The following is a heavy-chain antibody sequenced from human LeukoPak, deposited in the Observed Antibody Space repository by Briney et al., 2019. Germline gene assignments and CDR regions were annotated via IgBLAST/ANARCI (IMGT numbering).Heavy chain of an antibody. J-gene: IGHJ4*02. CDR3: ARLPTFYYDSSGYHYDY. CDR1: GFTFYNYA. CDR2: TAGSGISK. V-gene: IGHV3-23*05. Sequence: GGSLRLSCVASGFTFYNYAMSWVRKAPGRGLEWASSTAGSGISKDYADSVKGRFTISKDKSKNTLYLQMDNLRAEDTGVYFCARLPTFYYDSSGYHYDYWGQGTLVTVSS. D-gene: IGHD3-22*01.